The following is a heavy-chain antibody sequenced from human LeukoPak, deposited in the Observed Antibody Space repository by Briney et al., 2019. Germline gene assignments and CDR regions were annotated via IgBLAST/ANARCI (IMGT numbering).Heavy chain of an antibody. J-gene: IGHJ4*02. CDR3: ARQLRNSGWPRPIDY. CDR1: GYTFTSYY. V-gene: IGHV1-46*01. Sequence: GASVKVSCKASGYTFTSYYMHWVRQAPGQGLEWMGVISPSGGSTIYAQKFKGRVTLTRDMSTSTDYLELSSLRSEDTAVYYCARQLRNSGWPRPIDYWGQGTLVTVSS. D-gene: IGHD6-19*01. CDR2: ISPSGGST.